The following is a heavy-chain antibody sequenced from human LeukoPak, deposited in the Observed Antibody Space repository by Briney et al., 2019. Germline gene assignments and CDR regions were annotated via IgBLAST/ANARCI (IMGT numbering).Heavy chain of an antibody. D-gene: IGHD1-26*01. CDR2: ISGSGGNT. J-gene: IGHJ6*03. CDR3: ARDPYSGSYSDYYYYYMDV. CDR1: GLTFSNYG. V-gene: IGHV3-23*01. Sequence: GGSLRLSCAASGLTFSNYGMSWVRQAPGKGLEWVSAISGSGGNTYYADSVKGRFTISRDNAKNSLYLQLNSLRAEDTAVYYCARDPYSGSYSDYYYYYMDVWGKGTTVTVSS.